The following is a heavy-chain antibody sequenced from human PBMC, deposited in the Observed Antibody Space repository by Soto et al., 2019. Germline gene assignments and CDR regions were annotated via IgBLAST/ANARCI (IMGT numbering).Heavy chain of an antibody. CDR1: GFNVGAFA. CDR3: TRETVAGITGLDY. D-gene: IGHD1-20*01. V-gene: IGHV3-23*01. Sequence: EVQLLESGGDLVQPGGSLRLSCAASGFNVGAFAVNWVRQAPGKGLEWVSGISVSDAFIYYADSVRGRFSISRDASENILYLQMNSLTVDETALYYCTRETVAGITGLDYWGPGTLVTVSS. J-gene: IGHJ4*02. CDR2: ISVSDAFI.